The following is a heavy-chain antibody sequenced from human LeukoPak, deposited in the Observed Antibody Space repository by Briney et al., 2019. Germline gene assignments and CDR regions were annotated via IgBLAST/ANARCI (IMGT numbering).Heavy chain of an antibody. V-gene: IGHV3-30*02. CDR1: GFTFSSYG. CDR2: IRHDGSNK. J-gene: IGHJ3*02. CDR3: ASGYSYGNDAFDI. Sequence: GGSLRLSCAASGFTFSSYGMHWVRQAPGKGLEWVAFIRHDGSNKYYADSVKGRFTISRDNSKNTLYLQMNSLRAEDTAVYYRASGYSYGNDAFDIWGQGTMVTVSS. D-gene: IGHD5-18*01.